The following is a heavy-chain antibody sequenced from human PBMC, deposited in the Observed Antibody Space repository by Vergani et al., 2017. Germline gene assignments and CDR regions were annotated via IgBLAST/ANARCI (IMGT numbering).Heavy chain of an antibody. Sequence: QVQLVESGGGVVQPGRSLRLSCAASGFTFSSYGMHWVRQAPGKGLEWVAVIWYDGSNKYYADSVKGRFTISRDNSKNTLYLQMNSLRAEDTAVYYCARDGYCSSTSCYLFDYWGQGTLVTVSS. CDR1: GFTFSSYG. CDR2: IWYDGSNK. CDR3: ARDGYCSSTSCYLFDY. J-gene: IGHJ4*02. V-gene: IGHV3-33*01. D-gene: IGHD2-2*03.